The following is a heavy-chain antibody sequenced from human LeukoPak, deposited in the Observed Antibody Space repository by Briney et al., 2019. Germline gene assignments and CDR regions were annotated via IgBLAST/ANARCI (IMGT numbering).Heavy chain of an antibody. V-gene: IGHV5-51*01. J-gene: IGHJ3*02. CDR3: ARLYRGYDILTGYYHAFDI. Sequence: GESLKISCKGSGYSFTSYWIGWVRQMPGKGLEWMGITYPGDSDTRYSPSFQGQVTISADKSISTAYLQWSSLKASDTAMYYCARLYRGYDILTGYYHAFDIWGQGTMVTVSS. D-gene: IGHD3-9*01. CDR2: TYPGDSDT. CDR1: GYSFTSYW.